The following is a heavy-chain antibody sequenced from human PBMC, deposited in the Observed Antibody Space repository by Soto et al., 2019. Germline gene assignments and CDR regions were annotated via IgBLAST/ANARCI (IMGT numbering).Heavy chain of an antibody. CDR3: ARVRKMTTVTTGRYNWFDP. D-gene: IGHD4-17*01. J-gene: IGHJ5*02. Sequence: SETLSLTCAVYGGSFSGYYWSWIRQPPGKGLEWIGEINHSGSTNYNPSLKSRVTISVDTSKNQFSLKLSSVTAADTAVYYCARVRKMTTVTTGRYNWFDPWGQGTLVTVSS. V-gene: IGHV4-34*01. CDR1: GGSFSGYY. CDR2: INHSGST.